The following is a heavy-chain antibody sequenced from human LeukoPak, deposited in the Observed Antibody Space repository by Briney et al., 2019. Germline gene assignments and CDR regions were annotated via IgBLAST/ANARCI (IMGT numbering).Heavy chain of an antibody. V-gene: IGHV1-46*01. D-gene: IGHD3-22*01. J-gene: IGHJ4*02. CDR2: INPSGGST. CDR1: GYTFTSYY. Sequence: ASVKVSCKASGYTFTSYYMHWVRQAPGQGLEWMGIINPSGGSTSYAQKFQGRVTMTRDTSTSTVYMELSSLRPEDTAVYYCARASDYYDSSGYYWFFDYWGQGTLVTVSS. CDR3: ARASDYYDSSGYYWFFDY.